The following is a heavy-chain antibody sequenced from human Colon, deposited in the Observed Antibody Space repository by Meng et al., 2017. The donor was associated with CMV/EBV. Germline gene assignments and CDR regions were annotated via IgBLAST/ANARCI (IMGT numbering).Heavy chain of an antibody. CDR1: GFTFSSYV. V-gene: IGHV3-23*01. CDR3: ARDMYSSSWSDYGMDV. CDR2: ISGDGGST. J-gene: IGHJ6*02. Sequence: GGSLRLSCAASGFTFSSYVMSWVRQAPGKGLEWVSAISGDGGSTYYADSVKGRFTISRDNSKNTLYLQMNSLRAEDTAVYYCARDMYSSSWSDYGMDVWGQGTTVTVSS. D-gene: IGHD6-13*01.